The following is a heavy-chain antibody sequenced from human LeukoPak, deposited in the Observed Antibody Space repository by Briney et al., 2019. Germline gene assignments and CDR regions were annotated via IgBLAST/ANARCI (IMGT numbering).Heavy chain of an antibody. J-gene: IGHJ6*03. CDR1: GGSISSYY. CDR3: ARGSVGGIVVVPAARPYYYYYYYMDV. D-gene: IGHD2-2*01. Sequence: SETLSLTCTVSGGSISSYYWSWIRQPPGKGLEWIGDIYYSGSTNYNPSLKSRVTISVDTSKNQFSLKLSSVTAADTAVYYCARGSVGGIVVVPAARPYYYYYYYMDVWGKGTTVTVSS. CDR2: IYYSGST. V-gene: IGHV4-59*01.